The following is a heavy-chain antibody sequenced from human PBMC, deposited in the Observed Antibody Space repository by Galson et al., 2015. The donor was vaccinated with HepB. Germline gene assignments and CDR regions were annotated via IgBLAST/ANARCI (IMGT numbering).Heavy chain of an antibody. V-gene: IGHV3-23*01. Sequence: LRLSCATFGFTFSRYAMSWVRQAPGKGLEWVSGMSGTGGTTFYSDSVKGRFTISRDNSKNTLYLQMHSLRVEDTAVYYCAKVAVVVTTIPYYLDYWGQGTQVTVSS. J-gene: IGHJ4*02. CDR1: GFTFSRYA. D-gene: IGHD2-21*02. CDR3: AKVAVVVTTIPYYLDY. CDR2: MSGTGGTT.